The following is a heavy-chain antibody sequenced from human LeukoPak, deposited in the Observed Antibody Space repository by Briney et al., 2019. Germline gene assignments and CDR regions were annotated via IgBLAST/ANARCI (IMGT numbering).Heavy chain of an antibody. CDR2: INPSGGST. CDR1: GYTFTSYY. J-gene: IGHJ3*02. D-gene: IGHD3-22*01. CDR3: ARGGSSGYQGAFDI. Sequence: ASVKVSCKASGYTFTSYYMHWVRQAPGQGLEWMGIINPSGGSTSYAQKFQGRVTITTDESTSTAYMELSSLRSEDTAVYYCARGGSSGYQGAFDIWGQGTMVTVSS. V-gene: IGHV1-46*01.